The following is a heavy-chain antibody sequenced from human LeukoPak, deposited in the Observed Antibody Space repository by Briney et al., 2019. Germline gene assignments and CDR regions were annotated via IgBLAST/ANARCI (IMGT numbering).Heavy chain of an antibody. CDR2: IYHSGST. V-gene: IGHV4-30-2*01. J-gene: IGHJ5*02. CDR1: GGSISSGGYY. D-gene: IGHD2-21*01. CDR3: ARDIVVVIAKGHWFDP. Sequence: SQTLSLTCTVSGGSISSGGYYWSWIRQPPGKGLEWIGYIYHSGSTYYNPSLKSRVTISVDRSKNQFSLKLSSVTAADTAVYYCARDIVVVIAKGHWFDPWGQGTLVTVSS.